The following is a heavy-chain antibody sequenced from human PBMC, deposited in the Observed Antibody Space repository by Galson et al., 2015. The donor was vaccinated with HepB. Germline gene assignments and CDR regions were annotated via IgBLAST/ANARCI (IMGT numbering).Heavy chain of an antibody. D-gene: IGHD3-3*02. J-gene: IGHJ4*02. CDR3: ARPLGGHLFDY. CDR2: FSGSGNI. CDR1: GFTFSSYG. V-gene: IGHV3-23*01. Sequence: SLRLSCAASGFTFSSYGMSWVRQAPGQGLEWVSTFSGSGNIFYADSVKGRFTISRDNSKNTLYLQMNGLRVDDTAVYFCARPLGGHLFDYWGQGTLVTVSS.